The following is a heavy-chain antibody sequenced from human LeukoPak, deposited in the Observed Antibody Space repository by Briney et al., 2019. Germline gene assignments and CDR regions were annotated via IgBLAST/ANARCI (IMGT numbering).Heavy chain of an antibody. CDR2: IYYSGST. CDR3: AREDSSGWYALDY. J-gene: IGHJ4*02. D-gene: IGHD6-19*01. CDR1: GGSISSYY. V-gene: IGHV4-59*12. Sequence: SETLSLTCTVSGGSISSYYWSWIRQPPGKGLEWIGYIYYSGSTDYNPSLKSRITISIDTSKNQFSLKLSSVTAADTAVYYCAREDSSGWYALDYWGQGTLVTVSS.